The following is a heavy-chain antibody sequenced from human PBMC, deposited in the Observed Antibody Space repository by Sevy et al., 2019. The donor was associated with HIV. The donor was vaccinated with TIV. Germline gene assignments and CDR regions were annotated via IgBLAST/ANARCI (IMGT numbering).Heavy chain of an antibody. CDR1: GGSITSLY. Sequence: GSLRLSCTVSGGSITSLYWNWIRQPPGKGLEWIANSYYNGHINYNPSLKSRVTLSLDTSKNQFSLRLSSVTAADTAMYYCAGENAWGRGYSWGQGTLVTVSS. D-gene: IGHD1-26*01. CDR2: SYYNGHI. CDR3: AGENAWGRGYS. J-gene: IGHJ4*02. V-gene: IGHV4-59*08.